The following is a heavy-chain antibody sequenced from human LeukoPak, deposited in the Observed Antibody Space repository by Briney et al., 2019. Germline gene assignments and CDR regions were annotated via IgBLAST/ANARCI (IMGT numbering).Heavy chain of an antibody. V-gene: IGHV3-53*01. CDR2: IYSGGST. CDR3: ASDSSGNENGYILPKGMDV. D-gene: IGHD3-22*01. J-gene: IGHJ6*02. Sequence: GGSLRLSCAASGFTVSSNYMSWFRQAPGKGLEWVSVIYSGGSTYYADSVKGRFTISRDNSKNTLYLQMNSLRAEDTAIYYCASDSSGNENGYILPKGMDVWGQGTTVTVSS. CDR1: GFTVSSNY.